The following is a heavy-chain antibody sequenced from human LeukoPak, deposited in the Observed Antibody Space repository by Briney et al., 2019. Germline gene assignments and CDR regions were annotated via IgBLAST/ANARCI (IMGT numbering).Heavy chain of an antibody. CDR2: IYYSGST. Sequence: SETLSLTCTVSGGSISSGDYYWSWLRQPPGKGVEWIGYIYYSGSTFYNPSLKSRVTISVDTSKNQLSLKLNSVTAADTAIYYCARAPIVVVTASAFDIWGQGTMVTVSS. D-gene: IGHD2-21*02. CDR1: GGSISSGDYY. J-gene: IGHJ3*02. CDR3: ARAPIVVVTASAFDI. V-gene: IGHV4-30-4*01.